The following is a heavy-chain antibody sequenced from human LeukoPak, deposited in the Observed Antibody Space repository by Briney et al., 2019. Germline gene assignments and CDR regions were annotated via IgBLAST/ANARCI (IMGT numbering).Heavy chain of an antibody. J-gene: IGHJ4*02. D-gene: IGHD3-10*01. Sequence: PGGSLRLSCAASGFTFSDYYMSWIRQAPGKGLEWVSYISSSGSTIYHADSVKGRFTISRDNAKNSLYLQMNSLRAEDTAVYYCAKGLLWFGEFPNVDYWGQGTLVTVSS. CDR2: ISSSGSTI. CDR1: GFTFSDYY. CDR3: AKGLLWFGEFPNVDY. V-gene: IGHV3-11*04.